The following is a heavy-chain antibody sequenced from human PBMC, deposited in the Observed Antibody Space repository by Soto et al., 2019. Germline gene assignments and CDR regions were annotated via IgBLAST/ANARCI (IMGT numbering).Heavy chain of an antibody. J-gene: IGHJ4*02. V-gene: IGHV4-59*11. CDR3: TRGRWSLDY. CDR2: IYYSGIT. CDR1: GGSIISHY. D-gene: IGHD2-15*01. Sequence: QVRLQESGPGRVKPSETLSLTCSVSGGSIISHYWSWIRQPPGKGLEWIGYIYYSGITDYNPSLESRLTISVDTSKNHFSLKLSSVTAADTAVYYCTRGRWSLDYWGQGTLVTVSS.